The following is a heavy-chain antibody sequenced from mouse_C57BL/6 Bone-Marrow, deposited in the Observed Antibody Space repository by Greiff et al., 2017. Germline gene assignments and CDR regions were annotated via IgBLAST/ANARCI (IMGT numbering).Heavy chain of an antibody. D-gene: IGHD2-4*01. CDR2: INPNNGGT. CDR1: GYTFTDYN. Sequence: EVQLQQSGPELVKPGASVKMSCKASGYTFTDYNMHWVKQSHGKSLEWIGYINPNNGGTSYNQKFKGKATLTVNKSSSTAYMELRSLTSEDSAVYYCAPIYYDYTWFAYGGQGTLVTVSA. J-gene: IGHJ3*01. CDR3: APIYYDYTWFAY. V-gene: IGHV1-22*01.